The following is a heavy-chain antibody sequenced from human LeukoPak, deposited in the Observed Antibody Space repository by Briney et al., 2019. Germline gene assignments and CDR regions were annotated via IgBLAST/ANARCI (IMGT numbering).Heavy chain of an antibody. CDR3: AREGLYSGSSNDY. Sequence: SETLSLTCAVSGDSISSSNWWSWVRQPPGKGLEWIGEVYHSGNTNYNPSLKSRVTISVDKSKNQFSLKLSFVTAADTAVYFCAREGLYSGSSNDYWGQGTLVTVSS. CDR1: GDSISSSNW. D-gene: IGHD1-26*01. CDR2: VYHSGNT. J-gene: IGHJ4*02. V-gene: IGHV4-4*02.